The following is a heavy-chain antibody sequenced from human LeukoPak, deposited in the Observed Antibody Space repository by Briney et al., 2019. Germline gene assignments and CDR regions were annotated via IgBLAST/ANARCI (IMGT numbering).Heavy chain of an antibody. CDR1: GCTFTSYG. V-gene: IGHV1-18*01. J-gene: IGHJ4*02. CDR3: ARGSPIFGVATTDY. CDR2: ISAYNGNT. D-gene: IGHD3-3*01. Sequence: ASVKVSCKASGCTFTSYGISWVRQAPGQGLEWMGWISAYNGNTNYAQKLQGRVTMTTDTSTSTAYMELRSLRSDDTAVYYCARGSPIFGVATTDYWGQGTLVTVSS.